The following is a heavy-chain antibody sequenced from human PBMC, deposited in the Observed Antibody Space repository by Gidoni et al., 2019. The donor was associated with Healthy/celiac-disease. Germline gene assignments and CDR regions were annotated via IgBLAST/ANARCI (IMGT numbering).Heavy chain of an antibody. CDR2: ISSSGSTI. Sequence: EMNWVRQAPGKGLEWVSYISSSGSTIYYADSVKGRFTISRDNAKNSLYLQMNSLRAEDTAVYYCARTSGYCSSTSCFYFDYWGQGTLVTVSS. CDR3: ARTSGYCSSTSCFYFDY. D-gene: IGHD2-2*01. V-gene: IGHV3-48*03. J-gene: IGHJ4*02.